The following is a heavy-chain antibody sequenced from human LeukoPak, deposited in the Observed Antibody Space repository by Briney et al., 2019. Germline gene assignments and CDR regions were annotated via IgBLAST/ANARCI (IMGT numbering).Heavy chain of an antibody. CDR1: GFNFSSYA. J-gene: IGHJ4*02. Sequence: PGGSLRLSCAASGFNFSSYAMTWVRQAPGKGLEWVSAISAFGGSFYADSVKGRFTISRDNSNNILYLQMNGLRAEDTALYYCAKDPGYTSGVDYWGQGTLVTVSS. CDR2: ISAFGGS. V-gene: IGHV3-23*01. CDR3: AKDPGYTSGVDY. D-gene: IGHD6-19*01.